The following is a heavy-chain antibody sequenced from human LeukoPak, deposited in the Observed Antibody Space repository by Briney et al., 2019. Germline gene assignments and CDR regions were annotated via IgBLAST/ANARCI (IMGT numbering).Heavy chain of an antibody. CDR2: IKPRADGGTA. CDR1: GFTFSNTY. Sequence: GGSLRLSCVAFGFTFSNTYMQWVRQAPGKGLEWVGRIKPRADGGTAEYAAPVKVRFTISRDDSQNTLYLQMNSLETEDTAVYYCGTYNNGWYWGQGTLVTVSS. J-gene: IGHJ4*02. CDR3: GTYNNGWY. D-gene: IGHD6-19*01. V-gene: IGHV3-15*01.